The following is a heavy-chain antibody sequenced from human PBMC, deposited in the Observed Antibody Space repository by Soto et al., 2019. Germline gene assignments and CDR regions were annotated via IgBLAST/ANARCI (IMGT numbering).Heavy chain of an antibody. V-gene: IGHV4-30-4*01. CDR3: ARGGSWSLDY. CDR1: GGSISSGDYY. Sequence: SETLSLTCTVSGGSISSGDYYWSWIRQPPGKGLEWIGYVYYSGSTSYSPSLKSRLTISLDPSNNHFSLRLASVSAADTAVYYCARGGSWSLDYWGQGTLVTVSS. D-gene: IGHD6-13*01. J-gene: IGHJ4*02. CDR2: VYYSGST.